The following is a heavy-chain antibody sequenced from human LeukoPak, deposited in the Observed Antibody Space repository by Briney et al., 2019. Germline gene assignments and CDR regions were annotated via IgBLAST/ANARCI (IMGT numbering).Heavy chain of an antibody. J-gene: IGHJ4*02. CDR3: AREYGSVSYYDY. CDR1: GGTFSSYA. D-gene: IGHD3-10*01. V-gene: IGHV1-69*05. CDR2: IIPIFGTA. Sequence: SVKVSCKASGGTFSSYAISWVRQAPGQGLEWMGRIIPIFGTADYAQKFQGRVTITTDESTSTAYMELSSLRSEDPAVYYCAREYGSVSYYDYWGPGTLVTVSS.